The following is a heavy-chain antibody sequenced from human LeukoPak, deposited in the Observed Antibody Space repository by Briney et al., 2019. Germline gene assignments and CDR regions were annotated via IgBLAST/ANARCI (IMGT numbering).Heavy chain of an antibody. Sequence: SETLSLTCAVYGGSFSGYYWSWIRQPPGKGLEWIGEINHSGSTNYNPSLKRRVTISVDTSKNQFSLKLSSVTAADTAVYYCARGRREGKLNWFDHWGQGTLVTVSS. CDR3: ARGRREGKLNWFDH. V-gene: IGHV4-34*01. J-gene: IGHJ5*02. D-gene: IGHD1-1*01. CDR1: GGSFSGYY. CDR2: INHSGST.